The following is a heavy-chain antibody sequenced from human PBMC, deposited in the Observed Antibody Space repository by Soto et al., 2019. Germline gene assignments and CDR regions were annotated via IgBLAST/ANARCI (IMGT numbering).Heavy chain of an antibody. Sequence: ASVKVSCKASGGTFSSYAISWVRQAPGQGLEWMGGIIPIFGTANYAQKFQGRVTITADESTSTAYMELSSLRSEDTAVYYCASAGLSVRAAARAYGMDVWGQGTTVTVSS. CDR3: ASAGLSVRAAARAYGMDV. V-gene: IGHV1-69*13. CDR1: GGTFSSYA. D-gene: IGHD3-10*02. J-gene: IGHJ6*02. CDR2: IIPIFGTA.